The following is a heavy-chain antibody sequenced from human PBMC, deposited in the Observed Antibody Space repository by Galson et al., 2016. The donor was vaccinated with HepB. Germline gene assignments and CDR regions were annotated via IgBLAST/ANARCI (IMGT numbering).Heavy chain of an antibody. D-gene: IGHD2-15*01. Sequence: WVRQAPGQGLEWMGWLNPNSGDTKYAQKFQDRVTMTRDKSISTAFMELSSLRSDDTAFYYCAKDRVPVVVATPVNFDFWGQGALVTVSS. J-gene: IGHJ4*02. CDR2: LNPNSGDT. CDR3: AKDRVPVVVATPVNFDF. V-gene: IGHV1-2*02.